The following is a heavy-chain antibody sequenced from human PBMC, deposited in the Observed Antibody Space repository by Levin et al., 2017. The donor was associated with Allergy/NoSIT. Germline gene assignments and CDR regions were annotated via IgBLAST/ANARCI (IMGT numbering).Heavy chain of an antibody. D-gene: IGHD2-21*02. V-gene: IGHV1-58*01. J-gene: IGHJ6*02. CDR3: AADDVVTAIRIPYYYGMDV. CDR2: IVVGSGNT. CDR1: GFTFTSSA. Sequence: SVKVSCKASGFTFTSSAVQWVRQARGQRLEWIGWIVVGSGNTNYAQKFQERVTITRDMSTSTAYMELSSLRSEDTAVYYCAADDVVTAIRIPYYYGMDVWGQGTTVTVSS.